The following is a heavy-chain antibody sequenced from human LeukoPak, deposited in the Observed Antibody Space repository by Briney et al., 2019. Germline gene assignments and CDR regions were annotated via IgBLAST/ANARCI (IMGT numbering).Heavy chain of an antibody. V-gene: IGHV3-30*01. J-gene: IGHJ4*02. Sequence: PGGSLRLYCAASGFTFSSYAMHRVRQAPGKGLEWVAVISYDGSNKYYADSVKGRFTISRDNSTNTLYLQMNSLRAEDTAVYYCARADCSSTSCYRVDCWGQGTLVTVSS. D-gene: IGHD2-2*02. CDR2: ISYDGSNK. CDR1: GFTFSSYA. CDR3: ARADCSSTSCYRVDC.